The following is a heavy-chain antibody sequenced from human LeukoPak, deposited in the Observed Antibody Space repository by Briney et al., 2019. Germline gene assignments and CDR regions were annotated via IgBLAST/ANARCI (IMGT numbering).Heavy chain of an antibody. V-gene: IGHV3-30*02. CDR3: AMALRGAFDI. CDR1: GFTFNNYG. D-gene: IGHD1-7*01. Sequence: GGSLRLSCAASGFTFNNYGIHWVRQAPGKGLEWVSFIMYDGTSKYYADSVKGRFTISRDNSKNTLYLQMNSLRAEDTAVYYCAMALRGAFDIWGQGTMVTVSS. CDR2: IMYDGTSK. J-gene: IGHJ3*02.